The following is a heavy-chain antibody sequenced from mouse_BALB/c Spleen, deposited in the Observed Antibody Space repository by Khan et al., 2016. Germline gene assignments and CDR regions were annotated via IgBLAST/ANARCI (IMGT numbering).Heavy chain of an antibody. CDR1: GYTFTDYS. V-gene: IGHV9-2-1*01. D-gene: IGHD1-2*01. J-gene: IGHJ2*01. CDR2: INTETGEP. Sequence: QIQLVQSGPELKKPGETVKISCKASGYTFTDYSMHWVKQAPGKGLKWMGWINTETGEPTYADDFKGRFAFSLETSASTAYLQINNLKNEETATYFCARSLLRLPHFDYWGQGTTLTVSS. CDR3: ARSLLRLPHFDY.